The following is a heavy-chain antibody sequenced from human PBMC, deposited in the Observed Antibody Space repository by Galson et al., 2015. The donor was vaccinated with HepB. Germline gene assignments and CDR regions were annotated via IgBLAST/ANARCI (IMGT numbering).Heavy chain of an antibody. CDR2: LYYSGMS. V-gene: IGHV4-61*05. CDR3: ARHVNYGGMYFFEH. CDR1: GVAISSGGSS. J-gene: IGHJ4*02. D-gene: IGHD4-23*01. Sequence: SETLSLTCTVSGVAISSGGSSWGWIRQSPGKALEWIGYLYYSGMSDYNSSLKNRVTILVDPSKNEVSLQLTSVTAADTAVYYCARHVNYGGMYFFEHWGQGTLVTVSS.